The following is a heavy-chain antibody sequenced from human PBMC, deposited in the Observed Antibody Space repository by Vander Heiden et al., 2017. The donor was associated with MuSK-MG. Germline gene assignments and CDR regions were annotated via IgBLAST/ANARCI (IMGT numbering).Heavy chain of an antibody. J-gene: IGHJ4*02. Sequence: QVQLVQSGAQVQKPGASVKVSCEASGYTVTSYHMHWARQAPGQGRELIGRINPSGGSTSYAQKFQGIVTMTSDTSTSTVYMELSSLRSEYTAVYYCARVTVSRFAFDYWGQGTLVTVSS. CDR2: INPSGGST. CDR3: ARVTVSRFAFDY. V-gene: IGHV1-46*03. CDR1: GYTVTSYH. D-gene: IGHD3-10*01.